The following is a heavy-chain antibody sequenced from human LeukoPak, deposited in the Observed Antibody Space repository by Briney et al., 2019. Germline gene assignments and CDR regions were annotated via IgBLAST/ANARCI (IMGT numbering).Heavy chain of an antibody. CDR1: GGSFSGYY. J-gene: IGHJ5*02. CDR2: INHSGST. V-gene: IGHV4-34*01. D-gene: IGHD3-9*01. CDR3: ASLRCSDWPWGFDP. Sequence: SETLSLTCAVYGGSFSGYYWSWIRQPPGKGLEWIGEINHSGSTKNNPSLKSRVTISVDTSTNQFSLKLRSVTAADTAVYYCASLRCSDWPWGFDPWGQGTLVTVSS.